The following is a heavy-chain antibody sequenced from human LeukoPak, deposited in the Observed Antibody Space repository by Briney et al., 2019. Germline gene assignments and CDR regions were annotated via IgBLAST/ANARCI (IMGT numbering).Heavy chain of an antibody. CDR1: GGSISTHY. CDR3: ARLELYCGSGSQAFDI. J-gene: IGHJ3*02. Sequence: TSETLSLTCTVSGGSISTHYWSWIRQPPGKGLEWIGYIYYSGSTNYNPSLKSRVTISVDTSKNQFSLKLSSVTAADTAVYYCARLELYCGSGSQAFDIWGQGTMVTVSS. CDR2: IYYSGST. D-gene: IGHD3-10*01. V-gene: IGHV4-59*08.